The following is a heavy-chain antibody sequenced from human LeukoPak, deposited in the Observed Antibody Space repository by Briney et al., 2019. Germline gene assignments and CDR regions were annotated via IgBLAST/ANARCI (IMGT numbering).Heavy chain of an antibody. CDR2: IYYSGNT. D-gene: IGHD3-10*01. CDR3: ATHYYGSGSWFDP. V-gene: IGHV4-59*08. CDR1: GGSINNYY. J-gene: IGHJ5*02. Sequence: SETLSLTCTVSGGSINNYYWSWIRQPPGKGLEWIGYIYYSGNTNYNPSLKSRVTISVDTSKNQFSLKLSSVTAADTAVYYCATHYYGSGSWFDPWGQGTLVTVSS.